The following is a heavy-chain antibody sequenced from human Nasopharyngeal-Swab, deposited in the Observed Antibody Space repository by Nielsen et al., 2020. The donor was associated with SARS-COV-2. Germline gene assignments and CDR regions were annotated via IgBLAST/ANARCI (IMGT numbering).Heavy chain of an antibody. J-gene: IGHJ3*02. CDR2: ISSNGGST. Sequence: VRQAPGKGLEYGSAISSNGGSTYYANSVKGRFTISRANSKNTLYLQMGSLRAEDMAVYYCARDPGWGGGGAFDIWGKGTMVTV. V-gene: IGHV3-64*01. CDR3: ARDPGWGGGGAFDI. D-gene: IGHD1-14*01.